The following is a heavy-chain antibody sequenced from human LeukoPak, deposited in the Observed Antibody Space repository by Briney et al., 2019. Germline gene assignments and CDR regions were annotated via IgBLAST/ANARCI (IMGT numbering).Heavy chain of an antibody. CDR3: AKDLYCSGGSCYSVLYAFDI. J-gene: IGHJ3*02. CDR1: GFTFSSYA. V-gene: IGHV3-23*01. Sequence: GGSLRLSCAASGFTFSSYAMSWVRQAPGKGLEWVSAISGSGGSTYYADSVKGRFTISRDNSKNTLYLQMNSLRAEDTAVYYCAKDLYCSGGSCYSVLYAFDIWGQGTMVTVSS. CDR2: ISGSGGST. D-gene: IGHD2-15*01.